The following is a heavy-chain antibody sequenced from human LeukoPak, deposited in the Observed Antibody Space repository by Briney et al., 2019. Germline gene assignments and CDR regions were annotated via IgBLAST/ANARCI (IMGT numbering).Heavy chain of an antibody. CDR2: INHSGST. D-gene: IGHD4-17*01. V-gene: IGHV4-34*01. J-gene: IGHJ6*02. CDR3: ARGWGTTVTTDWDYYYYYGMDV. Sequence: PSEILSLTCAVYGGSFSGYYWSWIRQPPGKGLEWIGEINHSGSTNCSPSLKSRVTLSVDTSKNQFSLKLSSVTAADTAVYYCARGWGTTVTTDWDYYYYYGMDVWGQGTTVTVSS. CDR1: GGSFSGYY.